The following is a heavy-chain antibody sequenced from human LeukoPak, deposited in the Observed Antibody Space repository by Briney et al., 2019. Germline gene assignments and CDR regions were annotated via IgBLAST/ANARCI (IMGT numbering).Heavy chain of an antibody. CDR1: GFTFSNAW. J-gene: IGHJ4*02. CDR2: ISYDGSNK. CDR3: AKDNVAAAGRYFDY. V-gene: IGHV3-30*18. D-gene: IGHD6-13*01. Sequence: GGSLRLSCAASGFTFSNAWMSWVRQAPGKGLEWVALISYDGSNKYFADSVKGRFTISRDNSKNTLYLQMHSLRAEDTAVYYCAKDNVAAAGRYFDYWGQGTLVTVSS.